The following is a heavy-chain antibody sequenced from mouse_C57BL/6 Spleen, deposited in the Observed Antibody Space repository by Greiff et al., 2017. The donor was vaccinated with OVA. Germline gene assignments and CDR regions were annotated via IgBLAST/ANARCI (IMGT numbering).Heavy chain of an antibody. CDR2: INPNYGTT. CDR3: ARVYDYDGYFDV. D-gene: IGHD2-4*01. Sequence: EVKLMESGPELVKPGASVKISCKASGYSFTDYNMNWVKQSNGTSLEWIGVINPNYGTTSYNQKFKGKATLTVDQSSSTAYMQLNSLTSEDSAVYYCARVYDYDGYFDVWGTGTTVTVSS. CDR1: GYSFTDYN. V-gene: IGHV1-39*01. J-gene: IGHJ1*03.